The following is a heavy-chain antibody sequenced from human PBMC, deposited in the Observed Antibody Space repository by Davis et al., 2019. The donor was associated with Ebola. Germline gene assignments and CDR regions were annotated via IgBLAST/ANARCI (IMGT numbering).Heavy chain of an antibody. CDR1: GFTFSSYS. CDR3: ARASSFYGMDV. J-gene: IGHJ6*02. CDR2: ISSSSSYI. V-gene: IGHV3-21*01. Sequence: GGSLRLSCAASGFTFSSYSMNWVRQAPGKGLEWVSSISSSSSYIYYADSVKGRFTISRDNAKNSLYLQMNSLRAEDTAVYYCARASSFYGMDVWGQGTTVTVSS. D-gene: IGHD2-2*01.